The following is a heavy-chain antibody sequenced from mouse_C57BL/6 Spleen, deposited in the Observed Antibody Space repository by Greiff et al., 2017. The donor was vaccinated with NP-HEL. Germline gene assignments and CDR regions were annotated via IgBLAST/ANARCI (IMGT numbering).Heavy chain of an antibody. CDR3: TKLYFDY. CDR2: IDPETGGT. Sequence: VKLVESGAELVRPGASVTLSCKASGYTFTDYEMHWVKQTPVHGLEWIGAIDPETGGTAYNQKFKGKAILTADKSSSTAYMELRSLTSEDSAVYYCTKLYFDYWGQGTTLTVSS. CDR1: GYTFTDYE. J-gene: IGHJ2*01. V-gene: IGHV1-15*01.